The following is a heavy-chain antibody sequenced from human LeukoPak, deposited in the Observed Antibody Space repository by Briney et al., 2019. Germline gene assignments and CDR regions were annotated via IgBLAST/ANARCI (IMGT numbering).Heavy chain of an antibody. CDR3: ARGDGSGWPNFDY. J-gene: IGHJ4*02. CDR2: ISAYSGNT. CDR1: GYTFTTYG. V-gene: IGHV1-18*01. Sequence: ASVKVSCKASGYTFTTYGISWVRQAPGQGLEWMGWISAYSGNTNYAQKAQGRVTMTTHTSTSTAYMELRSLRSDDAAVYYCARGDGSGWPNFDYWGQGTLVTVSS. D-gene: IGHD6-19*01.